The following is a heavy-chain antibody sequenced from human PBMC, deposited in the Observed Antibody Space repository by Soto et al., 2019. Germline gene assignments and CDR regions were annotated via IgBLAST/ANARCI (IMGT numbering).Heavy chain of an antibody. CDR2: INHSGST. D-gene: IGHD4-17*01. J-gene: IGHJ6*03. CDR1: GGSFSGYY. V-gene: IGHV4-34*01. Sequence: QVQLQQWGAGLLKPSETLSLTCAVYGGSFSGYYWSWIRQPPGKGLEWIGEINHSGSTNYNPSLKRRVTISVDTSKNQFSLKLSSVTAADTAVYYCARGRNRDLRSYYYYYMDVWGKGTTVTVSS. CDR3: ARGRNRDLRSYYYYYMDV.